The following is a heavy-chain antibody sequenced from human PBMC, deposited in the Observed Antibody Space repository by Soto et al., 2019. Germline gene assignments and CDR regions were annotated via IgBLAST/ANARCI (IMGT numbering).Heavy chain of an antibody. V-gene: IGHV4-34*01. CDR2: INHSGST. J-gene: IGHJ4*02. D-gene: IGHD4-17*01. Sequence: QVQLQQWGAGLLKPSETLSLTCAVYGGSFSGYYWSWIRQPPGKGLEWIGEINHSGSTNYNPSLKDRVTISVDTSKNQFSLKLSSVTAAGTAVYYCAREYGDYGVIDYWGQGTLVTVSS. CDR3: AREYGDYGVIDY. CDR1: GGSFSGYY.